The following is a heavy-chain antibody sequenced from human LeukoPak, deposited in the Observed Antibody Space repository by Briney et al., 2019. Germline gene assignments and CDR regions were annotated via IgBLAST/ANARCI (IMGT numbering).Heavy chain of an antibody. V-gene: IGHV4-34*01. D-gene: IGHD3-10*01. J-gene: IGHJ4*02. Sequence: SETLSLTCAVYGGSFSGYYWSWIRQPPGKGLEWIGEINHSGSTNYNPSLKSQVTISVDTSKNQFSLKLSSVTAADTAVYYCARVYPYYYGSAGFDYWGQGTLVTISS. CDR1: GGSFSGYY. CDR2: INHSGST. CDR3: ARVYPYYYGSAGFDY.